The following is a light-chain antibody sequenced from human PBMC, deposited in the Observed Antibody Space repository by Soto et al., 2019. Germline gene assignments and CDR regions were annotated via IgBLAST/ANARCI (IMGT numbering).Light chain of an antibody. CDR2: EGS. CDR1: SSDVGSYKF. CDR3: CSYAGSSTLV. Sequence: QAVVTQPASVSGSPGQSITISCTGTSSDVGSYKFVSWYQQHPGKDPKLMIYEGSKRPSGVSNRFSGSKSGNTASLTISGLQAEYEADYYCCSYAGSSTLVFGGGTKLTVL. V-gene: IGLV2-23*01. J-gene: IGLJ2*01.